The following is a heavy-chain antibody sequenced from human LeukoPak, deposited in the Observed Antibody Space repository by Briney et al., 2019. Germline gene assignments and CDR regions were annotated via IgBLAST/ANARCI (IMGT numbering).Heavy chain of an antibody. CDR3: AKDSERYGVLEY. V-gene: IGHV3-23*01. CDR1: GFTFSSYA. Sequence: GGSLRLSCAASGFTFSSYAMSWVRQAPGKGLEWVSGISGSGGSTYYADSVKGRFTISRDNSKNTVYLQLNNLRDEDTAVYYCAKDSERYGVLEYWGQGTLVSVS. D-gene: IGHD4-17*01. CDR2: ISGSGGST. J-gene: IGHJ4*02.